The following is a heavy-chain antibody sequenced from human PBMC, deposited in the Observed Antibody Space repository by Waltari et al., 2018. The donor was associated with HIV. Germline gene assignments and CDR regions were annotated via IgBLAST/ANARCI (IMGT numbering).Heavy chain of an antibody. J-gene: IGHJ4*02. D-gene: IGHD2-21*02. CDR2: ISGDTKTI. V-gene: IGHV3-48*01. CDR1: GFRFKDVN. Sequence: ESGGGSVQPGKSLRLSCLTSGFRFKDVNMNWVRHAPGKGLEWIAYISGDTKTIYYANSIKGRFFVSRDNDKNSLYLQMNNLSIADTAKYYCSREVTSSKVMNYWGQGTPVLVS. CDR3: SREVTSSKVMNY.